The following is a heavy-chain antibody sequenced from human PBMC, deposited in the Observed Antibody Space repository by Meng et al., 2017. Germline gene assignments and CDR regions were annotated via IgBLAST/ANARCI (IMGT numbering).Heavy chain of an antibody. CDR3: AHRQDSSYDY. D-gene: IGHD2-2*01. J-gene: IGHJ4*02. V-gene: IGHV2-5*02. CDR1: GPPLSSSGLG. CDR2: IYWDDDK. Sequence: QITLKSSGPTLVKPTQTLTLTCSLSGPPLSSSGLGVGWIRQPPGKALEWLALIYWDDDKRYSPSLKSRLTITKDTSKNQVVLTMTNMDPVDTAIYYCAHRQDSSYDYWGQGTLVTVSS.